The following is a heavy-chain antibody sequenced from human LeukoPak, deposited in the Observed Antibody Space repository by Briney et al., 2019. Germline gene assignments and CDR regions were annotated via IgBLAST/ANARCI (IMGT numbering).Heavy chain of an antibody. CDR1: GFTFSSYT. J-gene: IGHJ4*02. CDR3: ATTRGYYFDY. Sequence: QPGGSLRLSCAASGFTFSSYTMSWVRQAPGKGLEWVSVIYSGGSTDYADSVKGRFTISRDNSKNTLYLQMNSLRAEDTAVYYCATTRGYYFDYWGQGTLVTVSS. CDR2: IYSGGST. V-gene: IGHV3-66*01. D-gene: IGHD1-26*01.